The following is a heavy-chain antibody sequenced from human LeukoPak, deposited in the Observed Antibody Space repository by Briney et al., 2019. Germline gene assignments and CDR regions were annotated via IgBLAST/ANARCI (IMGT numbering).Heavy chain of an antibody. Sequence: GRSLRLSCAASGFTFSSYGMHWVRQAPGKGLEWVAVISYDGSNKYYADSVKGRFTISRDNSKNTLYLQMNSLRAEDTAVYYCAIRSDWLLAHDAFDIWGQGTMVTVSS. CDR3: AIRSDWLLAHDAFDI. J-gene: IGHJ3*02. CDR2: ISYDGSNK. V-gene: IGHV3-30*03. CDR1: GFTFSSYG. D-gene: IGHD3-9*01.